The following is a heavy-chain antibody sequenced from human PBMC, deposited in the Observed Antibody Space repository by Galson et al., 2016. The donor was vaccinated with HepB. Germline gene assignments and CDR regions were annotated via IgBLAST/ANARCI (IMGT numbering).Heavy chain of an antibody. CDR2: ITYVGVR. V-gene: IGHV3-23*01. Sequence: SLRLSCAASGFNFRSFDMSWVRQAPGKGLEWVSGITYVGVRYYAASVKGRFTISRDDSSGQVFLEMHSLRGEDTALYYCAKHWIRTHDLWGQGTLVTVSS. D-gene: IGHD1-14*01. CDR3: AKHWIRTHDL. CDR1: GFNFRSFD. J-gene: IGHJ5*02.